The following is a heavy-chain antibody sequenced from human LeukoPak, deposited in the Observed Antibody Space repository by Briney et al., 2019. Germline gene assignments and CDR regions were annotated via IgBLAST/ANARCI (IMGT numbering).Heavy chain of an antibody. CDR1: GFTFSSYS. Sequence: GGSLRLSCAASGFTFSSYSMNWVRQAPGKGLEWVSYISSSSSTIYYADSVKGRFTISRDNAKNSLYLQMNSLRAEDTAVYYCTRFGYSYGFDYWGQGTLVTVSS. J-gene: IGHJ4*02. D-gene: IGHD5-18*01. V-gene: IGHV3-48*01. CDR2: ISSSSSTI. CDR3: TRFGYSYGFDY.